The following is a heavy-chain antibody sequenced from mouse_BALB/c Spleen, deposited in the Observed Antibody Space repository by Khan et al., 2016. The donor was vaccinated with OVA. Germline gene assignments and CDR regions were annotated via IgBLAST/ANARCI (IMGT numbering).Heavy chain of an antibody. CDR1: VYSFTLYY. CDR3: ARGYDFFAY. Sequence: VQLQQSGPDLVKPGASVKISCKASVYSFTLYYMTWVKQSHGKSLEWIERVNPNTGGSDYTQELKGKAILTVDKSSNTPYMELHSLTSEDSAVYYCARGYDFFAYWGQGTLVTVSA. V-gene: IGHV1-26*01. D-gene: IGHD2-14*01. J-gene: IGHJ3*01. CDR2: VNPNTGGS.